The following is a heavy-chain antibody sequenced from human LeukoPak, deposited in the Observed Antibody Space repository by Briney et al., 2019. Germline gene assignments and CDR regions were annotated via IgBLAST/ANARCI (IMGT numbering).Heavy chain of an antibody. J-gene: IGHJ5*02. CDR2: VSYDGSNE. CDR1: GFTFSGHA. D-gene: IGHD3-10*01. Sequence: GGSLRLSCEASGFTFSGHAMHWVRHPPGKGLEWVAAVSYDGSNEHYAESVKGRFTISRDNSKNTLYLQMNSLSPEDTAVYYCASRITLIRGFIPPWGQGTLVTVSS. CDR3: ASRITLIRGFIPP. V-gene: IGHV3-30-3*01.